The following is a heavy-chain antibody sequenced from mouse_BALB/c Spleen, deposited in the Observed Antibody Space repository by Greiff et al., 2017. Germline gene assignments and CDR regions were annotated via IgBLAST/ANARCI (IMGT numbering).Heavy chain of an antibody. CDR2: INPYNDGT. V-gene: IGHV1-14*01. D-gene: IGHD1-1*01. CDR1: GYTFTSYV. CDR3: ERDMNTVVARDY. Sequence: VQLQQSGPELVKPGASVKMSCNASGYTFTSYVMHWVKQKPGQGLEWIGFINPYNDGTNYNEKFKGQATLTSDKSSSTTYMELSSLTSEDAAVYYCERDMNTVVARDYWGQGTTLTVSS. J-gene: IGHJ2*01.